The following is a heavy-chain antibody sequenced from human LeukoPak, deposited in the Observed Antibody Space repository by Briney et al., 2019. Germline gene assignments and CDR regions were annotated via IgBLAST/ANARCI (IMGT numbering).Heavy chain of an antibody. J-gene: IGHJ3*02. D-gene: IGHD3-3*01. CDR2: INPNSGGT. V-gene: IGHV1-2*06. CDR1: GYSITGYY. Sequence: GASVKVSCKASGYSITGYYLHWVRQAPGQGLEWMGRINPNSGGTNSAQKFQGRITMTRDTSLSTAYMELSGLRSDDTAVYYCAREGPFDFWSNDPFDIWGQGTMVTVSS. CDR3: AREGPFDFWSNDPFDI.